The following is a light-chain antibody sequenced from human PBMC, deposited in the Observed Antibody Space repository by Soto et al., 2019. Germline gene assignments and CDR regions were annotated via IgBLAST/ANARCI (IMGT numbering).Light chain of an antibody. CDR2: GAS. V-gene: IGKV3-20*01. Sequence: EIVMTQSPVTLSVSPGERATLSCRASQSVTNSYLAWYQQKPGQAPRLLIFGASSRATGIPHRFSGSGSGTDFTLTISRLEPEDCGVFYCQQYGNSPPYTFGQGTKVDIK. CDR3: QQYGNSPPYT. J-gene: IGKJ2*01. CDR1: QSVTNSY.